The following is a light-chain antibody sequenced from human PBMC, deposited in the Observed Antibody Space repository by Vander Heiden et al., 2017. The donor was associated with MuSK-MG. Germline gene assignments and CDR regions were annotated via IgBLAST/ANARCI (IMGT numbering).Light chain of an antibody. CDR2: GAS. J-gene: IGKJ4*01. V-gene: IGKV3-20*01. Sequence: EIVLTQSPGTLSLSPGERATLSCRASQSVSSSYLAWYQQKPGQAPRLLIYGASSRATGIPDRFSGSGSGTDLTLTISRREPEDFAVYYCQHYGSSLTLTFGGGTKVEIK. CDR3: QHYGSSLTLT. CDR1: QSVSSSY.